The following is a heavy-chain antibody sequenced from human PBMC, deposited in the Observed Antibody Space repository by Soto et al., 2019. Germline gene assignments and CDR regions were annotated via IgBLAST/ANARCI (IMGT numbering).Heavy chain of an antibody. J-gene: IGHJ4*02. Sequence: PSETLSLTCAVYGGSFSGYYWSWIRQPPGKGLEWIGEINHSGSTNYNPSLKSRVTISVDTSKNQFSLKLSSVTAADTAVYYCAKVPLRYFDWLLLRPFDYWGQGTLVTVSS. CDR3: AKVPLRYFDWLLLRPFDY. D-gene: IGHD3-9*01. CDR1: GGSFSGYY. CDR2: INHSGST. V-gene: IGHV4-34*01.